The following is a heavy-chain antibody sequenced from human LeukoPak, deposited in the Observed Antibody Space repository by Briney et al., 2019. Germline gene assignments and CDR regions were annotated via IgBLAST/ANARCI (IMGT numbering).Heavy chain of an antibody. J-gene: IGHJ4*02. CDR1: GFTFRYYS. CDR2: ISSGSDRI. V-gene: IGHV3-48*04. D-gene: IGHD5-24*01. Sequence: GGSLRLSCVASGFTFRYYSLNWVRQAPSKGLEWVSYISSGSDRIYYADSVKGRFTISRDNARNSLFLLMNSLRAEDTAVYYCAKDGDTLDYWGQGTLVTVSS. CDR3: AKDGDTLDY.